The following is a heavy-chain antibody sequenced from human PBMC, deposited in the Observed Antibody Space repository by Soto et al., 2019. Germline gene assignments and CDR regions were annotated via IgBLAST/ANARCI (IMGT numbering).Heavy chain of an antibody. V-gene: IGHV3-9*01. CDR1: GFTFDDYA. Sequence: GGSLRLSCAASGFTFDDYAMHWVRQAPGKGLEWVSGISWNSGSIGYADSVKGRFTISRDNAKNSLYLQMNSLRAEDTALYYCAKGLVAYSNKQPWFDPWGQGTLVTVSS. CDR2: ISWNSGSI. CDR3: AKGLVAYSNKQPWFDP. D-gene: IGHD4-4*01. J-gene: IGHJ5*02.